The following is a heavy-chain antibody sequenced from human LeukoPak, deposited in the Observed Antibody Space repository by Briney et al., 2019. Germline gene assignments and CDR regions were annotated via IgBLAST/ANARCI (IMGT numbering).Heavy chain of an antibody. CDR2: ISYDGSNK. CDR3: AKDLRSRVLRYFDWFPSDY. CDR1: GFTFSSCG. V-gene: IGHV3-30*18. D-gene: IGHD3-9*01. J-gene: IGHJ4*02. Sequence: TGGSLRLSCAASGFTFSSCGMHWVRQAPGKGLEWVAVISYDGSNKYYADSVKGRFTISRDNSKNTLYLQMNSLRAEDTAVYYCAKDLRSRVLRYFDWFPSDYWGQGTLVTVSS.